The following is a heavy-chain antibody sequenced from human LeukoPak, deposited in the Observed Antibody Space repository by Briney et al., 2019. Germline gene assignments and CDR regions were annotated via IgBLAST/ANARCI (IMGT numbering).Heavy chain of an antibody. V-gene: IGHV4-59*12. J-gene: IGHJ4*02. D-gene: IGHD4-17*01. CDR3: ARMTSGFTVTTFGARDY. CDR1: GGSISSYY. Sequence: SETLSLTCTVSGGSISSYYWSWIRRPPGKGLEWIGYIYYSGSTNYNPSLKSRVTISVDTSKDQFSLKLSSVTAADTAVYYCARMTSGFTVTTFGARDYWGQGTLVTVSS. CDR2: IYYSGST.